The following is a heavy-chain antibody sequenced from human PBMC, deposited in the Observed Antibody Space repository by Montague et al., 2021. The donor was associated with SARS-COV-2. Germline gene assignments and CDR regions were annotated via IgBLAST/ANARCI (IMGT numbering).Heavy chain of an antibody. CDR2: IHTSGST. CDR3: ASGKYYDFWSGYYSHDYVSGMDV. Sequence: SDTRSLTCTVSGGSISSYYWSWIRQSAGKGLEWIGRIHTSGSTDXNPSLNSRVTMSVDTSKNQFSLKLSSVTAADTAVYYCASGKYYDFWSGYYSHDYVSGMDVWGQGTTVTVSS. CDR1: GGSISSYY. V-gene: IGHV4-4*07. D-gene: IGHD3-3*01. J-gene: IGHJ6*02.